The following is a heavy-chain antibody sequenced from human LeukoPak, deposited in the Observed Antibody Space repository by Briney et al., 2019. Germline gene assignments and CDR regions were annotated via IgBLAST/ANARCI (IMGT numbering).Heavy chain of an antibody. CDR1: GFTFSNYW. J-gene: IGHJ4*02. Sequence: GGSLRLSCAASGFTFSNYWMSWVRQAPGKGLEWVANIKQDGSEKYYVDSVKGRFTISRDNAKNSLYLQMNSLRAEDTAVYYCARVNRWLAGFDYWGQGTLVTVSS. CDR2: IKQDGSEK. V-gene: IGHV3-7*01. CDR3: ARVNRWLAGFDY. D-gene: IGHD6-19*01.